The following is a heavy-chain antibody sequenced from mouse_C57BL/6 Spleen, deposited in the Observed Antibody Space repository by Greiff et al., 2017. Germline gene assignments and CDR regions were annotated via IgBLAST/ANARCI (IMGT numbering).Heavy chain of an antibody. CDR3: ARGGPYSNLGFAY. J-gene: IGHJ3*01. V-gene: IGHV3-1*01. Sequence: EVKLQESGPGMVKPSQSLSLTCTVTGYSITSGYDWHWIRHFPGNKLEWMGYISYSGSTNYNPSLKSRISITHDTSKNHFFLKLNSVTTEDTATYYCARGGPYSNLGFAYWGQGTLVTVSA. CDR1: GYSITSGYD. D-gene: IGHD2-5*01. CDR2: ISYSGST.